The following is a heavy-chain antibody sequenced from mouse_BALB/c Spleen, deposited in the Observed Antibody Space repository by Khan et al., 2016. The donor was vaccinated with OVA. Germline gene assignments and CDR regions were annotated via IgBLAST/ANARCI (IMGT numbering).Heavy chain of an antibody. CDR2: ISYSGST. V-gene: IGHV3-2*02. D-gene: IGHD1-1*02. CDR3: ARDGARYNYAMDD. CDR1: GYSITSDYA. J-gene: IGHJ4*01. Sequence: EVQLQESGPGLVKPSQSLSLTCTVTGYSITSDYAWNWIRQFPGNKLEWMGYISYSGSTNYNPSLKSRISITRDTSKNPFFLQLNSLTTEDTATYNCARDGARYNYAMDDWGQGTSVTVSS.